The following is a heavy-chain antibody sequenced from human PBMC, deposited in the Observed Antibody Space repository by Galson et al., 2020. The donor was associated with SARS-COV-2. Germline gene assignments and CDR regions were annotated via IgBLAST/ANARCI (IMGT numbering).Heavy chain of an antibody. D-gene: IGHD3-22*01. J-gene: IGHJ2*01. CDR3: ARPSSSGYYSIWYFDL. V-gene: IGHV4-38-2*01. CDR1: CLSINSDFY. CDR2: IYQGGTT. Sequence: SETLSLTCAVSCLSINSDFYWGWIRQPPGKGLEWIGNIYQGGTTYYNPSLKSRVTISIDKSKNQFSLKMTSVTAADTAVYYCARPSSSGYYSIWYFDLWGRGTLVTVSS.